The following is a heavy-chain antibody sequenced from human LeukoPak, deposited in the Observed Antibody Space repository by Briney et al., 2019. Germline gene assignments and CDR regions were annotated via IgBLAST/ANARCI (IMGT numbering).Heavy chain of an antibody. D-gene: IGHD3-10*01. CDR1: GFNFHSYD. CDR2: IQYDGSNK. J-gene: IGHJ4*02. CDR3: ARIYGSGSLYYFDY. Sequence: QTGGSLRFSCATSGFNFHSYDMHWVRQAPGKGLEWVAFIQYDGSNKYYADSVKGRFTISRDNAKNSLYLQMNSLRAEDTALYHCARIYGSGSLYYFDYWGQGTLVTVSS. V-gene: IGHV3-30*02.